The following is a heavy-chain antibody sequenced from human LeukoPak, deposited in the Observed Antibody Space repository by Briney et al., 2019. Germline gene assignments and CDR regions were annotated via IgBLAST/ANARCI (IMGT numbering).Heavy chain of an antibody. J-gene: IGHJ4*02. V-gene: IGHV1-2*02. Sequence: ASVTVSCKASGYSFTGYYMHWVRQAPGQGLEWMGWINTNSGGTNYAQTFQGRVTMTRDTSISTAYMELSRLRSDDTAVYYCARARTGYSSGWSPDYWGQGTLVTVSS. CDR1: GYSFTGYY. CDR3: ARARTGYSSGWSPDY. CDR2: INTNSGGT. D-gene: IGHD6-19*01.